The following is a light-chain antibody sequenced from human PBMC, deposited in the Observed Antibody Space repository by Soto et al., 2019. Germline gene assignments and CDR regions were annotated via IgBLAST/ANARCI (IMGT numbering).Light chain of an antibody. V-gene: IGLV2-23*02. CDR1: RRDIGSNDL. J-gene: IGLJ1*01. CDR2: EVT. Sequence: QSALTQPASVSGSPGQSITIPCTGPRRDIGSNDLVSWYQQHLATAPKLIIYEVTKRPSGVSTRFSGSKSGNTASRTMSGLQAVDDADYYCCSFADFTYVFGTRTKVTV. CDR3: CSFADFTYV.